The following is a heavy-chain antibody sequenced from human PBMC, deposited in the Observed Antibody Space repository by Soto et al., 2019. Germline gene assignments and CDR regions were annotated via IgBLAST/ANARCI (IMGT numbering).Heavy chain of an antibody. J-gene: IGHJ6*02. CDR1: GFTFSSYW. V-gene: IGHV3-74*01. Sequence: PGGSLRLSCAASGFTFSSYWMHWVRQAPGKGLVWVSRINSDGSSTSYADSVKGRFTISRDNAKSTLYLQMNSLRAEDTAVYYCARDIVATIHYYGMDVWGQGTTVTVSS. CDR3: ARDIVATIHYYGMDV. D-gene: IGHD5-12*01. CDR2: INSDGSST.